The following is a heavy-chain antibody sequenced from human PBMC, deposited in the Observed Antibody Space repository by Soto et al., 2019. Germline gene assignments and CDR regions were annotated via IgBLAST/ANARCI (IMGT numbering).Heavy chain of an antibody. CDR3: ARARGTTVVTLDY. J-gene: IGHJ4*02. CDR1: GGTFSSYA. D-gene: IGHD4-17*01. Sequence: EASVKVSCKASGGTFSSYAISWVRQAPGQGLEWMGGIIPIFGTANYAQKFQGRVTITADESTSTAYMELSSLRSEDTAVYYCARARGTTVVTLDYWGQGTLVTVSS. V-gene: IGHV1-69*13. CDR2: IIPIFGTA.